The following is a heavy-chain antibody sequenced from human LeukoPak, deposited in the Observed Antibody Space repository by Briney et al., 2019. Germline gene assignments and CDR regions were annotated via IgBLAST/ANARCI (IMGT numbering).Heavy chain of an antibody. CDR2: INIDGTST. V-gene: IGHV3-74*01. D-gene: IGHD7-27*01. CDR3: AKETGGGGLGDY. CDR1: GFTFSNYW. Sequence: GGSLRLSCAASGFTFSNYWMHWVRQVPGKGLVCVSRINIDGTSTSYADSVKGRFTISRDSAKSSLYLQMNSLRAEDTAVYYCAKETGGGGLGDYWGQGTLVIVSS. J-gene: IGHJ4*02.